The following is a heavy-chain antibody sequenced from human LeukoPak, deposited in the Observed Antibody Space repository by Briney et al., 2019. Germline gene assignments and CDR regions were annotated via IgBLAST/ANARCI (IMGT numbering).Heavy chain of an antibody. CDR3: ASDLIAVTERIYFGMDV. J-gene: IGHJ6*02. CDR1: GFTVSSNY. CDR2: IYSGGST. Sequence: GGSLRLSCAASGFTVSSNYMSWVRQAPGKGLEWVSVIYSGGSTYYADSVKGRFTISRDNSRNTLYLQMNTLRAEDTAVYYCASDLIAVTERIYFGMDVWGQGTTVTVSS. V-gene: IGHV3-53*01. D-gene: IGHD6-19*01.